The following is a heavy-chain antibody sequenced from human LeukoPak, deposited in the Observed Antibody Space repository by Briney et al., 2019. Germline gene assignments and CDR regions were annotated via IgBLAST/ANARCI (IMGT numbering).Heavy chain of an antibody. CDR2: IIPIFGTT. D-gene: IGHD4-17*01. CDR1: GYTFTDYY. Sequence: ASVKVSCKASGYTFTDYYIHWVRQAPGQGLEWMGRIIPIFGTTNYAQKFQGRVTIITDGSTSTAYVELSSLRSEDTAVYYCARTPTTMTTDAFDVWGQGTMVTVSS. J-gene: IGHJ3*01. CDR3: ARTPTTMTTDAFDV. V-gene: IGHV1-69*05.